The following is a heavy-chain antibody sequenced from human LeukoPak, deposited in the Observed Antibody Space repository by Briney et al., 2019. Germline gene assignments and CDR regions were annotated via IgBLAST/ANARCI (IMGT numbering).Heavy chain of an antibody. Sequence: SETLSLTCTVSGYSISSGYYWGWIRQPPGKGLEWIGSIYYSGSTYYNPSLKSRVTISVDTSKNQFSLKLSSVTAADTAVYYCARAPRRGYYDSSGYYAIDYWGQGTLVTVSS. CDR2: IYYSGST. V-gene: IGHV4-38-2*02. CDR3: ARAPRRGYYDSSGYYAIDY. D-gene: IGHD3-22*01. J-gene: IGHJ4*02. CDR1: GYSISSGYY.